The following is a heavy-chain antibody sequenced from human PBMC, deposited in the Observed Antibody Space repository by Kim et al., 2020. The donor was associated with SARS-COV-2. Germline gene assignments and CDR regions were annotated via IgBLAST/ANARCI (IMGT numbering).Heavy chain of an antibody. CDR2: IRSSSNYI. J-gene: IGHJ6*02. V-gene: IGHV3-21*01. CDR3: AIDLVRRGGVDV. Sequence: GGSLRLSCAASGFTFSSYSMTWVRQAPGKGLEWVSSIRSSSNYIYYADSVKDRFTISRDNAKNSLYLHMNSLRAEDTAVYYCAIDLVRRGGVDVWGQGTTVTVSS. D-gene: IGHD6-13*01. CDR1: GFTFSSYS.